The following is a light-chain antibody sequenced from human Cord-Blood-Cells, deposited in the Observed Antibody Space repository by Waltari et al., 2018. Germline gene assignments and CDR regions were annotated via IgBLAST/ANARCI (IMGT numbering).Light chain of an antibody. V-gene: IGKV1-13*02. J-gene: IGKJ4*02. CDR3: QQFNSYPLT. Sequence: AIQLTQSPSSLSASVGDRVTITCRANQGISSAFAWYQQKQGKAPKLLIYDASSLESGVPSRFSGSGSGTDFTLTISSLQPEDFATYYCQQFNSYPLTFGGGTKVEIK. CDR2: DAS. CDR1: QGISSA.